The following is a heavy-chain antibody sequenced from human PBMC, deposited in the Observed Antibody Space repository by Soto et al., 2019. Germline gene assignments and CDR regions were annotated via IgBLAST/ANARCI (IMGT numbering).Heavy chain of an antibody. CDR3: ARFTAARTRRVGWVDP. Sequence: QVQLVQSGAEVKKPGASVKVSCKASGYTFTSYDINWVRQATGQGLEWMGWMNPNSGNTGYAQKFQGRVTMPRNTTISTGCMELSSLRSEDTDGYYCARFTAARTRRVGWVDPWGKGTLVTVSS. J-gene: IGHJ5*02. D-gene: IGHD6-6*01. CDR2: MNPNSGNT. CDR1: GYTFTSYD. V-gene: IGHV1-8*01.